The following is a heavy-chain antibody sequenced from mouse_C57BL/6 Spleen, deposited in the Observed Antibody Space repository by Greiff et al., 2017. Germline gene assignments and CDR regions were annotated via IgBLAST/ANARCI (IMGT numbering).Heavy chain of an antibody. Sequence: EVKLQESGPGLVKPSQSLSLTCSVTGYSITSGYYWNWIRQFPGNKLEWMGYISYDGSNNYKPSLKNRISITRDTSKNQFFLKLNSVTTEDTATYYCARGGIYPSMDYWGQGTSVTVSS. CDR1: GYSITSGYY. V-gene: IGHV3-6*01. J-gene: IGHJ4*01. CDR3: ARGGIYPSMDY. D-gene: IGHD1-1*01. CDR2: ISYDGSN.